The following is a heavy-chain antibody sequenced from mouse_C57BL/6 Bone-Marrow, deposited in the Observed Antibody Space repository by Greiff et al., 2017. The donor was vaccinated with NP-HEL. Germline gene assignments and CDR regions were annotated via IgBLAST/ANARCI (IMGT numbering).Heavy chain of an antibody. D-gene: IGHD1-1*01. CDR1: GYAFSSYW. Sequence: VQRVESGAELVKPGASVKISCKASGYAFSSYWMNWVKERPGKGLEWIGQIYPGDGDTKYNGKFKGKATLTADKSSSTAYMQVSSLTSEDSAVYCCARGDYGSSQFGYAMDYWGQGTSVTVSS. CDR2: IYPGDGDT. J-gene: IGHJ4*01. CDR3: ARGDYGSSQFGYAMDY. V-gene: IGHV1-80*01.